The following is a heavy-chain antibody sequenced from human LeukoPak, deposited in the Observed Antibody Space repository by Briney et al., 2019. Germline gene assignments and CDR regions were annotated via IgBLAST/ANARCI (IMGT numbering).Heavy chain of an antibody. J-gene: IGHJ4*02. Sequence: VASVKVSCKASGYTFTSYYMHWVRQAPGQGLEWMGIINLSGGSTSYAQKFQGRVTMTRDTSTSTVYMELSSLRSEDTAVYYCARGPSTYYYDSSGYCDYWGQGTLVTVSS. CDR2: INLSGGST. D-gene: IGHD3-22*01. CDR3: ARGPSTYYYDSSGYCDY. V-gene: IGHV1-46*01. CDR1: GYTFTSYY.